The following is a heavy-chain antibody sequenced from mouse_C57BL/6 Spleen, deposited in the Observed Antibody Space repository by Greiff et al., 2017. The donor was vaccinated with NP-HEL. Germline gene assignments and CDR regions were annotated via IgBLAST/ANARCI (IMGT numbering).Heavy chain of an antibody. D-gene: IGHD2-1*01. Sequence: QVQLQQPGAELVKPGASVKLSCKASGYTFTSYWMHWVKQRPGRGLEWIGRIDPNSGGTTYNEKFKSKATLTVDKPASTAYMQLSSLTSEDSAVYYCAREGDYYGTWFAYWGQGTLVTVSA. V-gene: IGHV1-72*01. J-gene: IGHJ3*01. CDR1: GYTFTSYW. CDR2: IDPNSGGT. CDR3: AREGDYYGTWFAY.